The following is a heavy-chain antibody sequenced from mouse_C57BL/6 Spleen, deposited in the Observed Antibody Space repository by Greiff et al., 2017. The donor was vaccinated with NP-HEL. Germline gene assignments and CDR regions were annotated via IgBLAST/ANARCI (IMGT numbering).Heavy chain of an antibody. D-gene: IGHD2-4*01. CDR2: ISGGGGNT. V-gene: IGHV5-9*01. CDR3: ARHDDYDGFPYWYFDV. J-gene: IGHJ1*03. CDR1: GFTFSSYT. Sequence: EVQLQESGGGLVKPGGSLKLSCAASGFTFSSYTMSWVRQTPEKRLEWVATISGGGGNTYYPDSVKGRFTISRDNAKNTLYLQMSSLRSEDTALYYCARHDDYDGFPYWYFDVWGTGTTVTVSS.